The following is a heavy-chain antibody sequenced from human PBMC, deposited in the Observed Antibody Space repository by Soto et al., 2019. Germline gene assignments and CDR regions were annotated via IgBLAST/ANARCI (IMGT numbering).Heavy chain of an antibody. CDR3: ARESEDPTSNFDY. Sequence: GGSLRLSCAASGFTFTRYSMNWVRQAPGKGLEWVSSISSTTNYIYYADSMKGRFTVSRDNAKNSVYLEMNSLSAEDTALYYCARESEDPTSNFDYWGQGTLVTVSS. V-gene: IGHV3-21*01. J-gene: IGHJ4*02. CDR2: ISSTTNYI. CDR1: GFTFTRYS.